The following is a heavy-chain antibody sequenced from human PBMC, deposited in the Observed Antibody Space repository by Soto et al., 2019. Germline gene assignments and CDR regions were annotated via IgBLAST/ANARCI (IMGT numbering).Heavy chain of an antibody. CDR2: ITGSGDKT. J-gene: IGHJ4*02. Sequence: GGSLRLSCAATSASMFSSYSMSCLLRPTGEGVVWVSAITGSGDKTYYDASVEGRFTISRDNSKNTHYLQMSSLRAEDTAIYYCATMRGFFEFWGQGTLVTVSS. CDR1: ASMFSSYS. D-gene: IGHD3-22*01. CDR3: ATMRGFFEF. V-gene: IGHV3-23*01.